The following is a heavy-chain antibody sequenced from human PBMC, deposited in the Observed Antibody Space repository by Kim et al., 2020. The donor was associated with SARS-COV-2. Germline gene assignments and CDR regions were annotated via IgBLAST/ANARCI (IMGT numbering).Heavy chain of an antibody. CDR3: ARGLFPYSSGWHYYYYGMDV. Sequence: ASVKVSCKASGYNFTSYDINWVRQATGQGLEWMGWMNPNSGNTGYAQKFQGRVTMTRNTSISTAYMELSSLRSEDTAVYYCARGLFPYSSGWHYYYYGMDVWGQGTTVTVSS. CDR1: GYNFTSYD. J-gene: IGHJ6*02. CDR2: MNPNSGNT. D-gene: IGHD6-19*01. V-gene: IGHV1-8*01.